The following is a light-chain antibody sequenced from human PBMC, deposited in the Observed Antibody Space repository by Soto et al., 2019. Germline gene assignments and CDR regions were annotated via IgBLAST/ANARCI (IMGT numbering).Light chain of an antibody. CDR2: EVS. CDR1: NNDVGAYTY. Sequence: QSALTQPASVSGSPGQSITISCTGTNNDVGAYTYVSWYQQHPGKAPRLIIYEVSERPSGVSNRFSGSKSGNTASLTVSGLQAEDEADYYCSSYAGSSNVFGTGTKLTVL. CDR3: SSYAGSSNV. J-gene: IGLJ1*01. V-gene: IGLV2-14*01.